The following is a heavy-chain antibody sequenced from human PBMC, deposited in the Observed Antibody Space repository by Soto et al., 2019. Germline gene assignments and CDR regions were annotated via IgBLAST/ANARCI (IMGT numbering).Heavy chain of an antibody. Sequence: QVQLVESGGGVVQPGRSLRLSCAASGFTFSPYTMHWVRQTPGKGLEWVAVISYDGSNQDYADSVRGRFTISRDNSKNTLVLQMNSLRAEDTALYYCARGGGFCGADCYKGGIDYWGQGTLVTVSS. CDR1: GFTFSPYT. J-gene: IGHJ4*02. CDR2: ISYDGSNQ. V-gene: IGHV3-30-3*01. CDR3: ARGGGFCGADCYKGGIDY. D-gene: IGHD2-21*02.